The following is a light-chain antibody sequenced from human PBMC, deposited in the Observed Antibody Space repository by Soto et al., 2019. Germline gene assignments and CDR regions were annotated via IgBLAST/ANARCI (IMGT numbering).Light chain of an antibody. V-gene: IGLV1-51*01. CDR1: SSNIGNNY. J-gene: IGLJ3*02. CDR3: GTWDSSLSAV. Sequence: QSVLMQPPSVSAAPGQKVTISCSGSSSNIGNNYVSWYQQLPGTAPKLLIYDNNNRPSGIPDRFSGSKSGTSATLGITGLQTGDEADYYCGTWDSSLSAVFGGGTQRTVL. CDR2: DNN.